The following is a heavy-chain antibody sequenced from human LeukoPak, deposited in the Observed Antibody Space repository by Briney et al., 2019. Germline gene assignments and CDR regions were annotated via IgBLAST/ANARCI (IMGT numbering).Heavy chain of an antibody. D-gene: IGHD3-16*02. CDR1: GFTFFGYA. Sequence: GSLRLSCFASGFTFFGYAMRWGRQAPGEGLEWVSGISDSGGSTYYADSVKGRCTISRDNSKNTVSLQMNNLRAEDTAVYFCARHDSFIPYWGQGTLVTVTS. CDR3: ARHDSFIPY. CDR2: ISDSGGST. V-gene: IGHV3-23*01. J-gene: IGHJ4*02.